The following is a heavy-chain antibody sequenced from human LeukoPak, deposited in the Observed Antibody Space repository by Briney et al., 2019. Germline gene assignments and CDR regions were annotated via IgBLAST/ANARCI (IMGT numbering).Heavy chain of an antibody. CDR3: ARRRDFFDY. Sequence: PGGSLRLSCAASGFTLSDYYMSWIRQAPGKGLEWVSYISSSGSTIDYADSVKGRFTISRDNARNSLYLQMSSLRAEDTAVYYCARRRDFFDYWGQGTLVTVSS. CDR2: ISSSGSTI. J-gene: IGHJ4*02. CDR1: GFTLSDYY. V-gene: IGHV3-11*01.